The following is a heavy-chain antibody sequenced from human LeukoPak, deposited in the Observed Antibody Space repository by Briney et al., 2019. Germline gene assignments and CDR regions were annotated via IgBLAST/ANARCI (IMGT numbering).Heavy chain of an antibody. J-gene: IGHJ3*02. D-gene: IGHD3-10*01. V-gene: IGHV3-7*01. CDR2: IKQDGSEK. CDR1: GFTFSSYW. CDR3: ARDLSTYGSNDAFDI. Sequence: GGSLRLSCAASGFTFSSYWMSWVRQAPGKGLEWVANIKQDGSEKYYVDSVKGRFTISRDNAKNSLYLQMNSLRAEDTAVYFCARDLSTYGSNDAFDIWGQGTMLTVSS.